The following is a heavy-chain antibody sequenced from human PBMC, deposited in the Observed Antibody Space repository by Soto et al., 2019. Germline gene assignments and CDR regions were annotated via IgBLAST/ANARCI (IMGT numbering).Heavy chain of an antibody. CDR1: GDTFSSYA. D-gene: IGHD3-22*01. J-gene: IGHJ6*02. CDR3: ARDGSGYRSRASPMDV. Sequence: VQLVQSGAEVKKPGSSVKVSCKASGDTFSSYAISWVRLAPGQGLEWMGGIIPIFGTANYAQKFQGRVTITADESTSTAYMELSSLRSEDTAVYYCARDGSGYRSRASPMDVWGQGTTVTVSS. V-gene: IGHV1-69*01. CDR2: IIPIFGTA.